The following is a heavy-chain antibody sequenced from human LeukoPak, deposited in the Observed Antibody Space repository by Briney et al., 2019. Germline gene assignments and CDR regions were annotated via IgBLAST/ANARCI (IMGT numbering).Heavy chain of an antibody. Sequence: PGGSLRLSCAASGFTFSSYAMHWVRQAPGKGLEYVSAISSNGGSTYYANSVKGRFTISRDNSKNTLYLQMGSLRAEDMAVYYCAKEADYYDTAYFDYWGQGTLVTVSS. CDR1: GFTFSSYA. J-gene: IGHJ4*02. V-gene: IGHV3-64*01. CDR2: ISSNGGST. CDR3: AKEADYYDTAYFDY. D-gene: IGHD3-22*01.